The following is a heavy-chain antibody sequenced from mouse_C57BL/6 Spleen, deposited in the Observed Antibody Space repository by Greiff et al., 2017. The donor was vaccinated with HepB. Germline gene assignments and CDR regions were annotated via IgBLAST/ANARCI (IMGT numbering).Heavy chain of an antibody. D-gene: IGHD2-3*01. CDR3: ARDDGYYRYFDY. V-gene: IGHV5-4*01. CDR1: GFTFSSYA. J-gene: IGHJ2*01. Sequence: EVMLVESGGGLVKPGGSLKLSCAASGFTFSSYAMSWVRQTPEKRLEWVATISDGGSYTYYPDNVKGRFTISRDNAKNNLYLQMSHLKSEDTAMYYCARDDGYYRYFDYRGQGTTLTVSS. CDR2: ISDGGSYT.